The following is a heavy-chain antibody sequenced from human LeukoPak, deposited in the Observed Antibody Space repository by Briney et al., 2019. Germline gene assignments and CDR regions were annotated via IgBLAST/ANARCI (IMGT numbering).Heavy chain of an antibody. CDR2: IYYSGIT. V-gene: IGHV4-59*08. J-gene: IGHJ4*02. D-gene: IGHD1-26*01. CDR1: GDSISSSY. CDR3: ASRPSGSYWNY. Sequence: TETLSLTCTVSGDSISSSYWTWIRQPPGKGLEWIGCIYYSGITNYNPSLKSRVTISLDTSKNQFSLRLSSVTAADTAVYYCASRPSGSYWNYWGQGTLVTISS.